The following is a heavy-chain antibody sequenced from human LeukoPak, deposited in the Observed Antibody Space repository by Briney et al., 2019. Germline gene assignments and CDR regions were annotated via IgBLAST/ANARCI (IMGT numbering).Heavy chain of an antibody. D-gene: IGHD2-2*01. Sequence: PSETLSLTCTVSGGSISSSSYYWGWIRQPPGKGLEWIGSIYYSGSTYYNPSLKSRVTISVDTSKSQFSLKLSSVTAADTAVYYCARQNIVVVPAATAYIVATVFDYWGQGTLVTVSS. V-gene: IGHV4-39*01. J-gene: IGHJ4*02. CDR3: ARQNIVVVPAATAYIVATVFDY. CDR1: GGSISSSSYY. CDR2: IYYSGST.